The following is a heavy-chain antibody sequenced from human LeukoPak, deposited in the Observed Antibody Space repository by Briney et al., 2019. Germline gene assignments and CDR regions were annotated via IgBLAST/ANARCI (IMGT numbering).Heavy chain of an antibody. CDR3: VTRGTTGTKYLEH. Sequence: GGSLRLSCAASGFTFSSYVMTWVRQAPGIGLEWVSTISVGGGSTYYADSVKGWFTISRDNSKNTLHLQMNSLRVGDTAVYYCVTRGTTGTKYLEHWGQGTLVTVSS. J-gene: IGHJ4*02. CDR1: GFTFSSYV. D-gene: IGHD1-1*01. CDR2: ISVGGGST. V-gene: IGHV3-23*01.